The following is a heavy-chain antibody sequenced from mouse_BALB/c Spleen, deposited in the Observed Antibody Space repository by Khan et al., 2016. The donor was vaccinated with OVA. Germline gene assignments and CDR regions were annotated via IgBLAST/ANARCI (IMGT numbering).Heavy chain of an antibody. V-gene: IGHV2-9*02. CDR1: GFSLTSYG. CDR2: IWAGGST. CDR3: ARSAI. D-gene: IGHD2-12*01. J-gene: IGHJ2*01. Sequence: QVQLQQSGPGLVAPSQSLSITCTVSGFSLTSYGVHWVRQPPGKGLEWLGVIWAGGSTNYNSALMSRLSISKDNSKSQVFLQMRSLKSEDTAMYYCARSAIWGQGTTLTVSS.